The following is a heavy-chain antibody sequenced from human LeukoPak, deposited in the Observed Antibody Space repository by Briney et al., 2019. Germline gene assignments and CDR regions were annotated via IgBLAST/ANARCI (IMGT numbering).Heavy chain of an antibody. CDR3: AKFVRGRSVVVAAYDAFDI. J-gene: IGHJ3*02. D-gene: IGHD2-15*01. Sequence: GGSLRLSCAASGFTFSSYAMSWVRQAPGKGLEWVSAISGSGGSTYYADSVKGRFTISRDNSKNMLYLQMNSLSAEDTAVYYCAKFVRGRSVVVAAYDAFDIWGQGTMVTVSS. V-gene: IGHV3-23*01. CDR2: ISGSGGST. CDR1: GFTFSSYA.